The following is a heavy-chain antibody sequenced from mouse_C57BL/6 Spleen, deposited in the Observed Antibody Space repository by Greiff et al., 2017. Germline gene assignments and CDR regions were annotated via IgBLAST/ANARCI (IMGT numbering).Heavy chain of an antibody. V-gene: IGHV5-16*01. D-gene: IGHD2-2*01. CDR3: ARLDGYDGAFDY. CDR1: GFTFSDSY. Sequence: EVKLQESEGGLVQPGSSMKLSCTASGFTFSDSYMAWVRQVPEKGLEWVANINYDGSSTYYLDSLKSRFIISRDNAKNILYLQMSSLKSEDTATYYCARLDGYDGAFDYWGQGTTLTVSS. CDR2: INYDGSST. J-gene: IGHJ2*01.